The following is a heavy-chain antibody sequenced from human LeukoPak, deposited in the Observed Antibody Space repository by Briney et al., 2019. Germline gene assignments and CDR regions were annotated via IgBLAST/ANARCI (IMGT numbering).Heavy chain of an antibody. CDR2: INSDESST. D-gene: IGHD2-15*01. CDR3: AKSRRAYCSGGSCFGLWDY. V-gene: IGHV3-74*01. J-gene: IGHJ4*02. CDR1: GFTFSTYW. Sequence: GGSLRLSCAASGFTFSTYWMHWARQAPGNGLVWVSRINSDESSTTYADSVKGRFTISRDNAKNTLYLQMNSLRAEDTAVYYCAKSRRAYCSGGSCFGLWDYWGQGTLVTVSS.